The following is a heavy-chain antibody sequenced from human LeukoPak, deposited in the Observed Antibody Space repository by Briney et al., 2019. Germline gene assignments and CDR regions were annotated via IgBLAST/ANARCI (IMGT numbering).Heavy chain of an antibody. CDR3: ARAEMATTKGGYFDY. CDR2: ISKNGENT. J-gene: IGHJ4*02. D-gene: IGHD5-24*01. V-gene: IGHV3-64*01. CDR1: GFLVSSYS. Sequence: GGSLRLSCAASGFLVSSYSMHWVRQAPGKGLEFVSAISKNGENTYYANSVKGRFTISRDISKNTLYLQMNSLRAEDTAVYYCARAEMATTKGGYFDYWGQGTLVTVSS.